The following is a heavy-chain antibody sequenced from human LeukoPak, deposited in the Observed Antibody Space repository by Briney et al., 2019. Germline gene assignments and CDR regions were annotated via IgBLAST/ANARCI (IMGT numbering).Heavy chain of an antibody. V-gene: IGHV4-34*01. CDR2: INHSGST. CDR1: GGSFSGYY. CDR3: ARALTLELAAAGSN. D-gene: IGHD6-13*01. Sequence: PSETLSLTCAVYGGSFSGYYWSWIRQPPGKGLEWIGEINHSGSTNYNPSLKSRVTISVDTSKNQFSLKLSSVTAADTAVYYCARALTLELAAAGSNWGQGTLVTVSS. J-gene: IGHJ4*02.